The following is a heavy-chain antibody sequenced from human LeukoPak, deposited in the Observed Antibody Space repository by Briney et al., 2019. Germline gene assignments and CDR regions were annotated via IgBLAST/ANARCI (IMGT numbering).Heavy chain of an antibody. V-gene: IGHV3-15*01. D-gene: IGHD3-10*01. J-gene: IGHJ4*02. Sequence: GGSLRLFCAASGFTFSKAWMSWVRQATGKGLEWLGRIKSNADGGTTDYAAPVQGRITISRDDSQNTLYLQLDSLKAEDTAVYYCTTSGTPFEYWGQGTLVTVSS. CDR1: GFTFSKAW. CDR3: TTSGTPFEY. CDR2: IKSNADGGTT.